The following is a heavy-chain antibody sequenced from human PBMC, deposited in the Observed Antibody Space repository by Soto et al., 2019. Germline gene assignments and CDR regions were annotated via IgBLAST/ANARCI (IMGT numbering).Heavy chain of an antibody. V-gene: IGHV3-21*01. CDR3: ARIGVAAALGTFGMDV. Sequence: LRLSCAASGFSLSSYSMNWVRQAPGKGLEWVSAISSSSIYIYYGDSVKGRFTISRDNAKNSLYLQLNSLRAEDTAVYYCARIGVAAALGTFGMDVWGQGTTVTVSS. J-gene: IGHJ6*02. CDR1: GFSLSSYS. CDR2: ISSSSIYI. D-gene: IGHD2-2*01.